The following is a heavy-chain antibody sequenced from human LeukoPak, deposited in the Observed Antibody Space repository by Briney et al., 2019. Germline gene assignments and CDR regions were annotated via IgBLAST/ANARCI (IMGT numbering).Heavy chain of an antibody. D-gene: IGHD2-15*01. CDR1: GFTVSSNY. CDR2: IYSGGST. Sequence: PGGSLRLSCAASGFTVSSNYMSWVRQAPGKGLEWVSVIYSGGSTYYADSVKGRFTISRDNSKNTLYLQMNSLRAEDTAVYYCAKQKRGPVGTQGYCSGGCWFDPWGQGTLVTVSS. V-gene: IGHV3-66*04. J-gene: IGHJ5*02. CDR3: AKQKRGPVGTQGYCSGGCWFDP.